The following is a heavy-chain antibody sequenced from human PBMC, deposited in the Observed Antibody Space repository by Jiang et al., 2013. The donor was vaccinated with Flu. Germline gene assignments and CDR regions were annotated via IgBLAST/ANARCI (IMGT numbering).Heavy chain of an antibody. CDR3: ASTPHPDYGDYVDY. CDR1: GGSFSDDY. CDR2: INHSGTT. Sequence: LLKPSETLSLTCGISGGSFSDDYWSWIRQSPGKGLEWIGEINHSGTTNYKPALKSRVTISADTSKNQLSLKLSSVTAADTAVYYCASTPHPDYGDYVDYWGQGTLVTVSS. V-gene: IGHV4-34*01. D-gene: IGHD4-17*01. J-gene: IGHJ4*02.